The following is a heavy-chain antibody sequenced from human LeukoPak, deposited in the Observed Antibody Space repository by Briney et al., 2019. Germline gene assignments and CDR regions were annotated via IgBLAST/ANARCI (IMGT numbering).Heavy chain of an antibody. V-gene: IGHV3-7*01. CDR3: ARVESWNGVRNFDY. CDR2: IKQDGSEK. J-gene: IGHJ4*02. CDR1: GFTFSSYW. D-gene: IGHD1-1*01. Sequence: GGSLRLSCAASGFTFSSYWMSWVCQAPGMGLEWVANIKQDGSEKYYVDSVKGRFTISRDNAKNSLYLQMNSLRAEDTAVYYCARVESWNGVRNFDYWGQGTLVTVSS.